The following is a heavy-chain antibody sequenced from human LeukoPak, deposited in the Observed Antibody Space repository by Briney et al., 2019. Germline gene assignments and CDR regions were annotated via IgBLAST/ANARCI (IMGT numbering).Heavy chain of an antibody. CDR1: GVSISSYF. V-gene: IGHV4-59*01. J-gene: IGHJ6*03. D-gene: IGHD2-15*01. Sequence: SETLSLTCTVSGVSISSYFWSLIRQPPGKGLEWIGYIYYSGSTNYNPSLKSRVTISVDTSKNQFSMKLSSVTAADTAVYYCAVAPDYYYYYMDVWGKGTTVTVPS. CDR3: AVAPDYYYYYMDV. CDR2: IYYSGST.